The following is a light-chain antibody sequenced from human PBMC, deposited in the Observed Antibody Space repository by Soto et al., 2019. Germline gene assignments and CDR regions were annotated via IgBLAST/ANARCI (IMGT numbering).Light chain of an antibody. Sequence: QSALTQPRSVSGSPGQSVTISCAGTSSDVGGYDYVSWYQHHPGTAPKLMIYDVSMRPSGVPDRFSGSKSGNTASLTISGLHAEDEADYYCCSYAGSYTFYVFGTGTKLTVL. CDR2: DVS. CDR3: CSYAGSYTFYV. CDR1: SSDVGGYDY. V-gene: IGLV2-11*01. J-gene: IGLJ1*01.